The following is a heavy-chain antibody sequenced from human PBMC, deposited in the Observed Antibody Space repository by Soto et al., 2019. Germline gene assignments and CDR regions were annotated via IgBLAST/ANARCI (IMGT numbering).Heavy chain of an antibody. CDR3: SRVMGLKTMIVVVITTGWFDP. Sequence: ASVKVSCTASGYNFTSYGISWVRQAPGQGLEWMGWISAYNGNTNYAQKLQGRVTMTTDTSTSTAYMELRSLTSDDTAVYYCSRVMGLKTMIVVVITTGWFDPWGQGTLVTVSS. J-gene: IGHJ5*02. CDR2: ISAYNGNT. CDR1: GYNFTSYG. V-gene: IGHV1-18*01. D-gene: IGHD3-22*01.